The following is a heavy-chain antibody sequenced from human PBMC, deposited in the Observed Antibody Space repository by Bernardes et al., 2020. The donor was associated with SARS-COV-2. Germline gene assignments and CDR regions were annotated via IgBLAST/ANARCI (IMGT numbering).Heavy chain of an antibody. CDR1: GFTFSSYA. CDR3: AKDLSGSYFYFDY. V-gene: IGHV3-23*01. CDR2: ISGSGGSP. J-gene: IGHJ4*02. Sequence: VWSLILSCAASGFTFSSYAMSWVRQAAGQGLEWVSTISGSGGSPYYADSVKGRFTISRDNSKNTLYLQMNSLRTEDTAVYYCAKDLSGSYFYFDYWGQGTLVTVSS. D-gene: IGHD1-26*01.